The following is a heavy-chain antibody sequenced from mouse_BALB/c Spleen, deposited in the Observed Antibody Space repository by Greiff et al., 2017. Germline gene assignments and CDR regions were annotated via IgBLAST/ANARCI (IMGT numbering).Heavy chain of an antibody. CDR1: GFTFTDYY. J-gene: IGHJ1*01. CDR3: ARENFDV. CDR2: IRNKANGYTT. Sequence: EVHLVESGGGLVQPGGSLRLSCATSGFTFTDYYMSWVRQPPGKALEWLGFIRNKANGYTTEYSASVKGRFTISRDNSQSILYLQMNTLRAEDSATYYCARENFDVWGAGTTVTVSS. V-gene: IGHV7-3*02.